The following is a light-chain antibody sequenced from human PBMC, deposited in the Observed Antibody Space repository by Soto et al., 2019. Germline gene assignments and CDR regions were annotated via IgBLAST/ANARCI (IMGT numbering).Light chain of an antibody. Sequence: QSVLTQPPSASGSPGQSVTISCTGTSSDVGGYNYVSWYQQHPGKAPKLMIYEVSKRPSGVPDRFSGSKSGNTASLTVSGLQAEDEADYYCSSYAGRHFVVFGGGTKLTVL. CDR3: SSYAGRHFVV. CDR1: SSDVGGYNY. CDR2: EVS. V-gene: IGLV2-8*01. J-gene: IGLJ2*01.